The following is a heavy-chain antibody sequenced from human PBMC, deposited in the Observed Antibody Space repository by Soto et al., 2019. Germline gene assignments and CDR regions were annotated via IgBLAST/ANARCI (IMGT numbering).Heavy chain of an antibody. V-gene: IGHV4-39*01. CDR1: GGSISSSSYY. D-gene: IGHD2-15*01. CDR2: IYYSGST. CDR3: ARARKDPELYCSGGSCYNWFDP. J-gene: IGHJ5*02. Sequence: PSETLSPTCTVSGGSISSSSYYWGWIRQPPGKGLEWIGSIYYSGSTYYNPSLKSRVTISVDTSKNQFSLKLSSVTAADTAVYYCARARKDPELYCSGGSCYNWFDPWGQGTLVTVS.